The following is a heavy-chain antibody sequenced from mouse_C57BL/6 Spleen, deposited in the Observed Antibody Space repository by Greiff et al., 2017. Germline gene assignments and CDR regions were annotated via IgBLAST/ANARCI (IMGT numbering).Heavy chain of an antibody. D-gene: IGHD1-1*01. CDR1: GYTFTDYN. V-gene: IGHV1-22*01. Sequence: EVQLQQSGPELVKPGASVKMSCKASGYTFTDYNMHWVKQSHGKSLEWIGYINPNNGGTSYNQKFKGKATLTVNKSSSTAYMELRSLTSEDSAVYYCFITTVAYYAMDYWGQGTSVTVSS. CDR2: INPNNGGT. J-gene: IGHJ4*01. CDR3: FITTVAYYAMDY.